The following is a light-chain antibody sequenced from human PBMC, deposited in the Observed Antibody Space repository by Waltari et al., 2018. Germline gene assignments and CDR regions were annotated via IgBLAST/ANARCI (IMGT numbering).Light chain of an antibody. V-gene: IGKV3-11*01. J-gene: IGKJ4*01. Sequence: EIVLTQSPATLSLSPGERATLSCRASQSVSSHLAWYQQKPGQAPRLLIYDASNRATGIPARFSGSGSGTDFTLTISSLEPEDFAVYYCQQRSNWPSALTFGGGTKVEIK. CDR1: QSVSSH. CDR3: QQRSNWPSALT. CDR2: DAS.